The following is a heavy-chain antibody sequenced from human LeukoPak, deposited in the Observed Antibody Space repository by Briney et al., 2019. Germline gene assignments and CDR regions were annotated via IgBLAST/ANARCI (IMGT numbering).Heavy chain of an antibody. D-gene: IGHD6-19*01. V-gene: IGHV3-23*01. J-gene: IGHJ4*02. Sequence: PGGSLRLSCAASGFTFSNYAISWVRQAPGKGLDWDSTIGGSGAKTFYADSVKGRFTISRDNSQNTVHLQMNALGAEDTAVYYCTKDPGLFTRGWDGNFWGQRTQVTVSS. CDR2: IGGSGAKT. CDR1: GFTFSNYA. CDR3: TKDPGLFTRGWDGNF.